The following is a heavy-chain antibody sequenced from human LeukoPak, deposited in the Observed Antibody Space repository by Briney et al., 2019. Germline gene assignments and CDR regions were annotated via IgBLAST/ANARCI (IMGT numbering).Heavy chain of an antibody. Sequence: ASVKVSCKASEYTFTGYYMHWVRQAPGQGLEWMGWINPNSGGTNYAQKFQGRVTMTRDTSISTAYMELSRLRSDDTAVYYCARDWNVLLWFGEFGWFDPWGQGTLVTVSS. V-gene: IGHV1-2*02. CDR2: INPNSGGT. J-gene: IGHJ5*02. CDR3: ARDWNVLLWFGEFGWFDP. CDR1: EYTFTGYY. D-gene: IGHD3-10*01.